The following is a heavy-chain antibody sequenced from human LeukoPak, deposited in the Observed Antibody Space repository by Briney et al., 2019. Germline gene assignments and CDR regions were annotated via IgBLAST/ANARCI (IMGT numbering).Heavy chain of an antibody. CDR3: ATYRNTWTSFDY. D-gene: IGHD6-13*01. V-gene: IGHV3-30-3*01. CDR2: ITNDGSGI. CDR1: GFTISSYW. Sequence: GGSLRISCAASGFTISSYWMSWVRQAPGKGLEWVAVITNDGSGIYYADSVKGRFTISRDNPKDTVYSQVNSLRAEDTAVYYCATYRNTWTSFDYWGQGTLVTVSS. J-gene: IGHJ4*02.